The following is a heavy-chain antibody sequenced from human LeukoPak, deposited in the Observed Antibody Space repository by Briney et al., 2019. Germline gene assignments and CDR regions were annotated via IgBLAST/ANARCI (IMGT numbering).Heavy chain of an antibody. CDR3: ARGGGSYWNYYYYYMDV. J-gene: IGHJ6*03. V-gene: IGHV3-7*01. CDR1: GFTFSSYS. Sequence: GGSLRLSCAASGFTFSSYSMNWVRQAPGKGLEWVANIKQDGSEKYYVDSVKGRFTISRDNAKNSLYLQMNSLRAEDTAVYYCARGGGSYWNYYYYYMDVWGKGTTVTVSS. CDR2: IKQDGSEK. D-gene: IGHD1-26*01.